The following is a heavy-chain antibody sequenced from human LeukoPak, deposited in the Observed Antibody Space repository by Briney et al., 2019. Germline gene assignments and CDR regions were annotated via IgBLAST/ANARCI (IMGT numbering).Heavy chain of an antibody. Sequence: PGGSLRLSCAASGFTFSGSAMHWVRQASGKGLEWVGRIRSKANSYATAYAASMKGRFTISRDDSKNTAYLQMNSLRAEDTAVYYCANPPTVTTFDYWGQGTLVTVSS. CDR3: ANPPTVTTFDY. CDR2: IRSKANSYAT. D-gene: IGHD4-17*01. V-gene: IGHV3-73*01. CDR1: GFTFSGSA. J-gene: IGHJ4*02.